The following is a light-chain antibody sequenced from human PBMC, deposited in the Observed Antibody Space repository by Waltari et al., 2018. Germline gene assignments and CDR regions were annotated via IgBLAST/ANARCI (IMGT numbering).Light chain of an antibody. CDR3: QHYDNWPFT. V-gene: IGKV3-15*01. J-gene: IGKJ3*01. CDR1: KSFDTH. CDR2: GAS. Sequence: EIAMTQSPATLSVSPGESATLSYRASKSFDTHFAWYQQTPGQAPRLLVSGASHRAAGVPPRFSGSGSGTEFTLTITSVQSDDFVIYFCQHYDNWPFTFGPGTKVDLK.